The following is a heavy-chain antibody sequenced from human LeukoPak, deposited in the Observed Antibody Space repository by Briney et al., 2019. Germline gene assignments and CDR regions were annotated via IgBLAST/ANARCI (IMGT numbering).Heavy chain of an antibody. Sequence: PGGSLRLSCAASGFTFSTYWVHWVHQAPGKGLAWVSRITSDGSSTSYADSVKGRFTISRDNTKSTLYLQMKSLRAEDAAVYYCARAVRTYDSSGDYLDAFDIWGQGTMVTVSS. CDR2: ITSDGSST. CDR1: GFTFSTYW. D-gene: IGHD3-22*01. J-gene: IGHJ3*02. CDR3: ARAVRTYDSSGDYLDAFDI. V-gene: IGHV3-74*01.